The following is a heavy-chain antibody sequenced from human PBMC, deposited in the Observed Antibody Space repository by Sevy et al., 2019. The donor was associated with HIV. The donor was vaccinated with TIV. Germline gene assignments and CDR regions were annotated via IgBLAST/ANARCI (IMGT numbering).Heavy chain of an antibody. Sequence: GGSLRLSCAVSGFILTNEFFSWVRQAPGKGLEWVAVVYSGGATYYADSVKGRFTISRDKSKSTLYLQMKSLRAEDTAVYYCARVGYCRGGTCFSGFYYAMDVWGQGTTVTVSS. CDR2: VYSGGAT. CDR1: GFILTNEF. CDR3: ARVGYCRGGTCFSGFYYAMDV. J-gene: IGHJ6*02. D-gene: IGHD2-15*01. V-gene: IGHV3-53*01.